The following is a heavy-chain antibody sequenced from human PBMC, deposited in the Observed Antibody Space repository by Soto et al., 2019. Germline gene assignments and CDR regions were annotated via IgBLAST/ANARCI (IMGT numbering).Heavy chain of an antibody. CDR2: ISSSSSYI. J-gene: IGHJ6*03. CDR1: GFTFSSYS. V-gene: IGHV3-21*01. D-gene: IGHD3-10*01. CDR3: ARTPSPITMVRGVNRYYYYYMDV. Sequence: EVQLVESGGGLVKPGGSLRLSCAASGFTFSSYSMNWVRQAPGKGLEWVSSISSSSSYIYYADSVKGRFTISRDNAKNSLHLQMNSLRAEDTAVYYCARTPSPITMVRGVNRYYYYYMDVWGKGTTVTVSS.